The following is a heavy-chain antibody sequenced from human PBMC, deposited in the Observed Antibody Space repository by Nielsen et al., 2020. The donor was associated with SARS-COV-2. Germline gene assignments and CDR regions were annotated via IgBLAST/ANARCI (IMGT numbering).Heavy chain of an antibody. D-gene: IGHD5-18*01. CDR1: GFTFSSYA. V-gene: IGHV3-21*01. CDR2: ISSSSSYI. CDR3: ARDQYSYGDMDYFDY. Sequence: GESLKISCAASGFTFSSYAMNWVRQAPGKGLEWVSSISSSSSYIYYADSVKGRFTISRDNAKNSLYLQMNSLRAEDTAVYYCARDQYSYGDMDYFDYWGQGTLVTVSS. J-gene: IGHJ4*02.